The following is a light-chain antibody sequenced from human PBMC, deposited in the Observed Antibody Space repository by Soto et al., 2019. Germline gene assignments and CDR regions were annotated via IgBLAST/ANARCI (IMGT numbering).Light chain of an antibody. CDR1: QSLNNW. J-gene: IGKJ1*01. CDR2: KVS. V-gene: IGKV1-5*03. CDR3: QQYNSYSWT. Sequence: DIQMTQSPSTLSASIGDRVTITCRASQSLNNWLAWYQQKPGNAPKLLIYKVSNLESGVPSRFSGSGSGTEFTLTISSLQPDDFATYYCQQYNSYSWTFGQGAKVEIK.